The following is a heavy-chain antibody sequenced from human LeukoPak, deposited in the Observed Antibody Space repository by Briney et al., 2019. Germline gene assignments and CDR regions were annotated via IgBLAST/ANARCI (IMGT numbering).Heavy chain of an antibody. CDR3: AKDPNGDYIGTFDM. D-gene: IGHD4-17*01. CDR1: GFTFSSYA. J-gene: IGHJ3*02. V-gene: IGHV3-23*01. Sequence: QSGGSLRLSCAASGFTFSSYAMHWVRQAPGKGLEWVSSISGNGGSTQYADSVQGRFAISRDNSKNTLYLQMNSLRAEDTAVYFCAKDPNGDYIGTFDMWGQGTMVTVSS. CDR2: ISGNGGST.